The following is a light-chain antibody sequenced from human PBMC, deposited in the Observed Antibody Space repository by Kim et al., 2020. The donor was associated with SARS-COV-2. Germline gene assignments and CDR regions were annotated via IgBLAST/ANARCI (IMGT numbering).Light chain of an antibody. V-gene: IGLV3-1*01. CDR3: QAWDSSTAR. J-gene: IGLJ2*01. CDR2: QDS. Sequence: MSPGQTPSITCSGDKLGDKYACWYQQKPGQSPVLVIYQDSKRPSGIPERFSGSNSGNTATLTISGTQAMDEADYYCQAWDSSTARFGGGTQLTVL. CDR1: KLGDKY.